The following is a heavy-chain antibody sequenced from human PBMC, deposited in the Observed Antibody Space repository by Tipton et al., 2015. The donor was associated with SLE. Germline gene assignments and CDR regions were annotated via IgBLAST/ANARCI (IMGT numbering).Heavy chain of an antibody. CDR2: IIPIFGTA. CDR3: ARGTHYYDSSGYAGTTEYFQH. J-gene: IGHJ1*01. V-gene: IGHV1-69*01. Sequence: QVQLVQSGAEVKKPGSSVKVSCKASGGTFSSYAISWVRQAPGQGLEWMGGIIPIFGTANYAQKFQGRVTITADESTSTAYMELSSLRSEDTAVYYCARGTHYYDSSGYAGTTEYFQHWGQGTLVTVSS. CDR1: GGTFSSYA. D-gene: IGHD3-22*01.